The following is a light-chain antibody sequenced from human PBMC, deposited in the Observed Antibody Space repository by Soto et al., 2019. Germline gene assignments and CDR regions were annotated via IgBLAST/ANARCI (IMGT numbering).Light chain of an antibody. J-gene: IGLJ1*01. CDR1: NSNIGSNP. V-gene: IGLV1-44*01. CDR2: SNN. Sequence: QSVLTQPPSGSGTPGQRVTISCSGSNSNIGSNPVNWYQQFPGAAPKLLIYSNNQRPSGVPDRFSGSNSGTSASLAISGLQSKAEADYYCAAWDDSLSGFYVFGTGTKLTVL. CDR3: AAWDDSLSGFYV.